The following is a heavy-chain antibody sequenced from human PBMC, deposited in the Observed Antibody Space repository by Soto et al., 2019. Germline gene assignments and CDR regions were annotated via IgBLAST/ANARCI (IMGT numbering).Heavy chain of an antibody. CDR2: ISYDGINK. V-gene: IGHV3-30*18. J-gene: IGHJ6*02. Sequence: QVQLVESGGGVVQPGRSLRLSCVASGFTFSTYGMHWVRQARGKGLEWVAVISYDGINKYYADSVKGRLTISRDNSKNTVYLQMNSRRGEDTAVYYCAKGQHCSTTSCYFYHYGMDVWGQGTTVAVSS. D-gene: IGHD2-2*01. CDR1: GFTFSTYG. CDR3: AKGQHCSTTSCYFYHYGMDV.